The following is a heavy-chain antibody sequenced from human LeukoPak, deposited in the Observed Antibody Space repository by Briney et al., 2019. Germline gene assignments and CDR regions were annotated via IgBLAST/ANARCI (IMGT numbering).Heavy chain of an antibody. J-gene: IGHJ4*02. D-gene: IGHD1-1*01. Sequence: SETLSLTCSVSSDSMTSYFWSWIRQPTGKGLEWIGYVYHSGSTSYTPSLKSRVSISEDTSKNQFSLKLTSVTAADTAVYFCARANPNWNPPDYWGQGTLVTVSS. V-gene: IGHV4-59*08. CDR2: VYHSGST. CDR1: SDSMTSYF. CDR3: ARANPNWNPPDY.